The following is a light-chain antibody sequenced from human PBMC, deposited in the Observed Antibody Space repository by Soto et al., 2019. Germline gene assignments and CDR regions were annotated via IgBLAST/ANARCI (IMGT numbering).Light chain of an antibody. V-gene: IGKV3-11*01. CDR1: QSVDSY. Sequence: IVLTPSPATLSLSPVERATLSCRASQSVDSYLAWYQQKPGQAPRLLIYDASNTATGIPARFSGSGSGTDFTLTISSLEPEDFAVYYCQQRSNWPPLTFGGGTKVDIK. CDR2: DAS. J-gene: IGKJ4*01. CDR3: QQRSNWPPLT.